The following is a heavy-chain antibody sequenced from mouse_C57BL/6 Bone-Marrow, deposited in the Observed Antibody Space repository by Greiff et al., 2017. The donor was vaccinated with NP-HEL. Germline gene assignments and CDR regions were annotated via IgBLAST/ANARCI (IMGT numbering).Heavy chain of an antibody. J-gene: IGHJ4*01. CDR3: ARDLDYGSSYDYAMDY. Sequence: EVKLVESGGGLVKPGGSLKLSCAASGFTFSSYAMSWVRQTPEKRLEWVATISDGGSYTYCPDNVKGRFTISRDNAKNNLYLQMSHLKSEDTAMYYCARDLDYGSSYDYAMDYWGQGTSVTVSS. D-gene: IGHD1-1*01. CDR2: ISDGGSYT. CDR1: GFTFSSYA. V-gene: IGHV5-4*01.